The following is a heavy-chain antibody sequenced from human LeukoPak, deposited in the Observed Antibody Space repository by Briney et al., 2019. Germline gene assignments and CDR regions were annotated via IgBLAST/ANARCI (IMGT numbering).Heavy chain of an antibody. D-gene: IGHD4-23*01. CDR2: IYPGDSDT. CDR1: GYSFTSYW. V-gene: IGHV5-51*01. CDR3: ARPYGGNSYLSYYFDY. J-gene: IGHJ4*02. Sequence: GESLKISCKGSGYSFTSYWIGWVRQMPGKGLEWMGIIYPGDSDTRYSPSFQGQVTISADKSISTAYLQWSSLKASDTAMYYCARPYGGNSYLSYYFDYWGQGTLVTVSS.